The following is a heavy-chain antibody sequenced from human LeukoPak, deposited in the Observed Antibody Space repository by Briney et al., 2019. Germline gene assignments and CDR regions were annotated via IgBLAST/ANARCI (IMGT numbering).Heavy chain of an antibody. Sequence: GESLKISCKGSGYSFTSYWIGWVRQMPGKGLEWMGIIYPGDSDTRYSPSFQGQVTISADKSISTAYLQWSSLKASDTAMYYCARCGRSSSWNNWFDPWGQGTLVTVSS. J-gene: IGHJ5*02. V-gene: IGHV5-51*01. CDR1: GYSFTSYW. CDR3: ARCGRSSSWNNWFDP. D-gene: IGHD6-13*01. CDR2: IYPGDSDT.